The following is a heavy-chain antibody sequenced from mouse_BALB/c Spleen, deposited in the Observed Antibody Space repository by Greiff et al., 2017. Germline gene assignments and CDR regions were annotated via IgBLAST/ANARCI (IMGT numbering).Heavy chain of an antibody. V-gene: IGHV1-7*01. Sequence: QVQLKESGAELAKPGASVKMSCKASGYTFTSYWMHWVKQRPGQGLEWIGYINPSTGYTEYNQKFKDKATLTADESSSTAYMQLSSLTSEDSAVYYCARSVVGGYYFDYWGQGTTLTVSS. J-gene: IGHJ2*01. CDR3: ARSVVGGYYFDY. D-gene: IGHD1-1*02. CDR1: GYTFTSYW. CDR2: INPSTGYT.